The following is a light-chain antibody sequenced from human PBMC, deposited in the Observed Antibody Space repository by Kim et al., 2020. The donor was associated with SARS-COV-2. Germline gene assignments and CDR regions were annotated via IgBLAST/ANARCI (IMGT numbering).Light chain of an antibody. Sequence: PGEGATLSCRASRSIGSSLGGYQHKHGQAPRILIYDAATRAAGIPDRFSGGGSGTDVTLTIGSLEPEDFAVYYCQQRNNWPPAVTFGGGTKVDIK. J-gene: IGKJ4*01. V-gene: IGKV3-11*01. CDR1: RSIGSS. CDR3: QQRNNWPPAVT. CDR2: DAA.